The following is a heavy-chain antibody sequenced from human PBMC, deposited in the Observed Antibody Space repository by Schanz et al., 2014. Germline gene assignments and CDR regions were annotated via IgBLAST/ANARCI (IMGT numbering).Heavy chain of an antibody. Sequence: EVQLVESGGGLVKPGGSLRLSCAASGFTFSSYSMNWVRQAPGKGLEWVSSISSSSSYIYYADSVKGRFTVSRDSGQNSLYLQMNSLRAEDTAVYYCARDSRPNYDFLTAYYSIDYWGQGTLVTVSS. V-gene: IGHV3-21*01. CDR1: GFTFSSYS. D-gene: IGHD3-9*01. CDR2: ISSSSSYI. CDR3: ARDSRPNYDFLTAYYSIDY. J-gene: IGHJ4*02.